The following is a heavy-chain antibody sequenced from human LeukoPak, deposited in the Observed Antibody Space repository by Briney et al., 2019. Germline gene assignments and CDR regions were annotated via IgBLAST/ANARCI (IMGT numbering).Heavy chain of an antibody. J-gene: IGHJ4*02. CDR3: AKDFRGYSSSTSFDY. CDR1: GFTFSSYC. D-gene: IGHD6-13*01. V-gene: IGHV3-7*01. CDR2: IKEDGSEK. Sequence: GGSLRLSCAASGFTFSSYCMSWVRRAPGKGLEWVANIKEDGSEKYYVDSVKGRFTISRDNAKNSLYLQMNSLRAEDTAVYYCAKDFRGYSSSTSFDYWGQGTLVTVSS.